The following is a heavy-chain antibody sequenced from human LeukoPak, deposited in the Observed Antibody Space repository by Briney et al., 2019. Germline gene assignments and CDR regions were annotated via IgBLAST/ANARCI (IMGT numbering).Heavy chain of an antibody. CDR2: IRTKSHGGTT. J-gene: IGHJ4*02. CDR3: ARTYYYESSGWKPDY. V-gene: IGHV3-49*03. Sequence: GGSLRLPCTASGFTFGDYGVTWFRQAPGKGLEWTAFIRTKSHGGTTEYAASVKGRFTISRDDSETIAYLQMNGLKIEDTAMYYCARTYYYESSGWKPDYWGQGTLVTVSS. D-gene: IGHD3-22*01. CDR1: GFTFGDYG.